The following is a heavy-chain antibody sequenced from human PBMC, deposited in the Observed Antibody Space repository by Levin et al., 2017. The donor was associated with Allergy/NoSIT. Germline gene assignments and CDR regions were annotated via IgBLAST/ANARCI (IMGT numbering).Heavy chain of an antibody. Sequence: SETLSLTCAVYGGSFSGYYWSWIRQPPGKGLEWIGEINHSGSTNYNPSLKSRVTISVDTSKNQFSLKLSSVTAADTAVYYCAGNPNLRWGYYWGQGTLVTVSS. CDR1: GGSFSGYY. J-gene: IGHJ4*02. CDR3: AGNPNLRWGYY. D-gene: IGHD4-23*01. CDR2: INHSGST. V-gene: IGHV4-34*01.